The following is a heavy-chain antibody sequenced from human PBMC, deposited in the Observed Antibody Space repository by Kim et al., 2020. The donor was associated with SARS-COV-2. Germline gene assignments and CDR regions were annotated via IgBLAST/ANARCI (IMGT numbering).Heavy chain of an antibody. V-gene: IGHV1-3*01. Sequence: ASVKVSCKASGYSFTAYGISWVRQAPGQRLEWMGWINVGTGDTKYSPKSRDRVTISRDTSASTAYVELRSLRSEDTAVYYCARGNSASAYARIDYWGQETLVTVSS. CDR2: INVGTGDT. J-gene: IGHJ4*02. D-gene: IGHD1-26*01. CDR3: ARGNSASAYARIDY. CDR1: GYSFTAYG.